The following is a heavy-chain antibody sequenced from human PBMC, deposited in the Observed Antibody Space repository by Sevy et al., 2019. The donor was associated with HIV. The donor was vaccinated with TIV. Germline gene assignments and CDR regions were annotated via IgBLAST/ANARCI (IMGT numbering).Heavy chain of an antibody. D-gene: IGHD4-17*01. J-gene: IGHJ3*02. V-gene: IGHV3-53*01. CDR3: ARASYGPAFDI. CDR1: GFTVSSNY. CDR2: IYSGGST. Sequence: GGSLRLSCAASGFTVSSNYMSWVRQAPGKGLEWVSVIYSGGSTYYADSVQGRFTISRDNSKNTLYLQMNSLRAEDTAVYYCARASYGPAFDIWGQGTMVTVSS.